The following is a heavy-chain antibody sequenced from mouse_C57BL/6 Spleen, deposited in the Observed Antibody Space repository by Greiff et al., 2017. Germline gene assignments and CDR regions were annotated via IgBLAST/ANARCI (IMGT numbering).Heavy chain of an antibody. Sequence: QVQLQQSGPGLVQPSQSLSITCTVSGFSLTSSGVHWVRQSPGKGLEWLGVIWSGGSTDYNAAFISRLSISKDNSKSQVFFKMTSHHADDTAIDYDARSPPRGYMDDWGQGTSVTVSS. CDR3: ARSPPRGYMDD. CDR2: IWSGGST. CDR1: GFSLTSSG. J-gene: IGHJ4*01. V-gene: IGHV2-2*01.